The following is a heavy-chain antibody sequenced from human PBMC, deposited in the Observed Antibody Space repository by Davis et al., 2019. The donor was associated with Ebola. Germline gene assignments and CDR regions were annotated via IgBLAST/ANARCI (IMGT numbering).Heavy chain of an antibody. Sequence: PSETLSLTCTVSGGSISSYYWSWIRQPAGKGLEWFGRIYTSGSTNYNPSLKSRVTMSVDTSKNQFSLKLSSVTAADTAVYYCARDKLLWFGELLTPYYGMDVWGQGTTVTVSS. V-gene: IGHV4-4*07. D-gene: IGHD3-10*01. J-gene: IGHJ6*02. CDR2: IYTSGST. CDR1: GGSISSYY. CDR3: ARDKLLWFGELLTPYYGMDV.